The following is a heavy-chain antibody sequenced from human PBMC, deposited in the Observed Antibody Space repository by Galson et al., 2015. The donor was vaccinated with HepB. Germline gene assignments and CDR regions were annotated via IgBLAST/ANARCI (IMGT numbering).Heavy chain of an antibody. V-gene: IGHV4-4*07. Sequence: SETLSLTCTVSGGSISSYFWSWIRQPAGKGLEWIGRIYTSGSTSYNPSLKSRITMSLDTSKNQFSLKLSSVTAADTAVYYCARGAQLSMAWFGPWGQGTLVTVSS. CDR3: ARGAQLSMAWFGP. D-gene: IGHD5-24*01. CDR1: GGSISSYF. J-gene: IGHJ5*02. CDR2: IYTSGST.